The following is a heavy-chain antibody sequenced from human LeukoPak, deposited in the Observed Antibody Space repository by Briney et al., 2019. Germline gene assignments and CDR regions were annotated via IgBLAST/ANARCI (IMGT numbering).Heavy chain of an antibody. CDR2: INHSGST. CDR1: GGSFSGYY. Sequence: PSETLSLTCAVYGGSFSGYYWSWIRQPPGKGLEWIGEINHSGSTNYNPSLKSRVTISVDTSKNQFSLKLSSVTAADTAVYYCANFPTMVTYAYYFDYWGQGTLVTVSS. V-gene: IGHV4-34*01. D-gene: IGHD5-18*01. CDR3: ANFPTMVTYAYYFDY. J-gene: IGHJ4*02.